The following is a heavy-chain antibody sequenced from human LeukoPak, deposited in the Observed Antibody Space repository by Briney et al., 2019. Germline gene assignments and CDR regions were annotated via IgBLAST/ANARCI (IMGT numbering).Heavy chain of an antibody. V-gene: IGHV3-23*01. CDR3: AKSYGSGSYPGGY. Sequence: GGSLRLSCAASGFTFSSYAMSWVRQAPGKGLEWVSGISGSGGSTYYADSVKGRFTISRDNSKNTLYLQMNSLRAEDTAVYYCAKSYGSGSYPGGYWGQGTLVTVSP. J-gene: IGHJ4*02. CDR1: GFTFSSYA. CDR2: ISGSGGST. D-gene: IGHD3-10*01.